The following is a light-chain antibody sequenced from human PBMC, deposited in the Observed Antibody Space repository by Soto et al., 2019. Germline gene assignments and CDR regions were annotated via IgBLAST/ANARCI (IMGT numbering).Light chain of an antibody. CDR1: SSSIGAGYE. J-gene: IGLJ1*01. CDR2: GNG. Sequence: QSVLTQPPSVSGAPGQRVTISCSGTSSSIGAGYEVHWYHQLPGTAPKLVVSGNGNRPSGVPDRLSASKSGTSASLAITGLQAEDEGQYYCQSYDKRLTAYVFGTGTQVTVL. V-gene: IGLV1-40*01. CDR3: QSYDKRLTAYV.